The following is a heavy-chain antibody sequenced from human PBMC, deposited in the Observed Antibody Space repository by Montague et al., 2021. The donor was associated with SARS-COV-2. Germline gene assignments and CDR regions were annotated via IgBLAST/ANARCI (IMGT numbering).Heavy chain of an antibody. J-gene: IGHJ6*02. CDR2: INHSGST. Sequence: SETLSLTCAAYGGSFSGYYWSWIRQPPGKGLEWIGEINHSGSTNXNPSLKSRVTISVDTSKNQFSLKLSSVTAADTAVYYCARVGRQQLVRLSGMDVWGQGTTVTISS. V-gene: IGHV4-34*01. D-gene: IGHD6-13*01. CDR3: ARVGRQQLVRLSGMDV. CDR1: GGSFSGYY.